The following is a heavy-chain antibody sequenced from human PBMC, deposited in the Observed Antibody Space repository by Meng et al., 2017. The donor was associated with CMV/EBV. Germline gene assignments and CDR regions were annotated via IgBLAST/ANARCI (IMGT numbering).Heavy chain of an antibody. CDR2: IYWNDDK. CDR1: GFSLSTSGVG. CDR3: AHRHRVGATHQGHWFDP. Sequence: SGPTLVKPTQTLTLTCTFSGFSLSTSGVGVGWIRQPPGKALEWLALIYWNDDKRYSPSLKSRLTITKDTSKNQVVLTMTNMDPVDTATYYCAHRHRVGATHQGHWFDPWGQGTMVTVSS. J-gene: IGHJ5*02. D-gene: IGHD1-26*01. V-gene: IGHV2-5*01.